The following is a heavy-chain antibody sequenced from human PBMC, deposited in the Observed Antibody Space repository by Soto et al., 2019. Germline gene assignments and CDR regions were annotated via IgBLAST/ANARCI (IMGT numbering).Heavy chain of an antibody. CDR1: GFTFSTYS. J-gene: IGHJ4*02. V-gene: IGHV3-48*01. Sequence: GGSLRLSCAASGFTFSTYSMNWVRQAPGKGLGWVSYISSSSSTIFYTDSVKGRFTVSRDNAKNSLYLQMNSLRAEDMAVFYCAKGGRQWLVTSDFNYWGQGALVTVSS. CDR2: ISSSSSTI. CDR3: AKGGRQWLVTSDFNY. D-gene: IGHD6-19*01.